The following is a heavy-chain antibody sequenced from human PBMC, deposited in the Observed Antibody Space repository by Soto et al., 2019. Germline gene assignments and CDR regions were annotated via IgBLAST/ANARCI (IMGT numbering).Heavy chain of an antibody. J-gene: IGHJ3*02. CDR3: ARDTMPRSSSTLRTDAFDI. D-gene: IGHD6-6*01. CDR2: IYYSGST. V-gene: IGHV4-59*01. Sequence: SETLSLTCTVSGGSISSYYWSWIRQPPGKGLEWIGYIYYSGSTNYNPSLKSRVTISVDTSKNQFSLKLSSVTAADTAVYYCARDTMPRSSSTLRTDAFDIWGQGTMVTVSS. CDR1: GGSISSYY.